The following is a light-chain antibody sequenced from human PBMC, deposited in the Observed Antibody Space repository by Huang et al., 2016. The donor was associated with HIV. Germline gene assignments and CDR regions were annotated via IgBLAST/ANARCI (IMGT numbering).Light chain of an antibody. J-gene: IGKJ2*01. Sequence: DIQITQSPSSLSASVGDRVIITCRASQNINRYLNWYQQQPGKAPTLLISGASKLQSGVPSSFSGSGSGTHFSLAISSLQPEDSATYYCQQSYVTPRTFGQGTKLEI. V-gene: IGKV1-39*01. CDR2: GAS. CDR1: QNINRY. CDR3: QQSYVTPRT.